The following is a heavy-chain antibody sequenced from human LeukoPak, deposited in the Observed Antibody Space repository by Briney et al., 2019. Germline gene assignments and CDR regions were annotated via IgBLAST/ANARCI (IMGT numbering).Heavy chain of an antibody. CDR1: GGSISSYY. CDR2: IYYSGST. Sequence: SETLSLTCTVSGGSISSYYWSWIRQPPGKGLEWIGYIYYSGSTNYNPSLKSRVTISVDTSKNQFSLKLSSVTAADMAVYYCARVGVLRGAFDIWGQGTMVTVSS. J-gene: IGHJ3*02. D-gene: IGHD2/OR15-2a*01. CDR3: ARVGVLRGAFDI. V-gene: IGHV4-59*01.